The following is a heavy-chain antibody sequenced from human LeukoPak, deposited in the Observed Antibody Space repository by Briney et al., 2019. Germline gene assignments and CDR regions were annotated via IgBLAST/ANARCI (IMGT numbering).Heavy chain of an antibody. D-gene: IGHD2-21*01. CDR2: IYYSGTT. CDR1: GGSISSTTHY. Sequence: SETLSLTCSVSGGSISSTTHYWGWIRQPPGKGLEWIASIYYSGTTYYNPSLQSRVTISVDTSNNQFSLRLNSVTAADTAVYFCVRQEFWWFDYWGQGSLVTVSS. V-gene: IGHV4-39*01. CDR3: VRQEFWWFDY. J-gene: IGHJ4*02.